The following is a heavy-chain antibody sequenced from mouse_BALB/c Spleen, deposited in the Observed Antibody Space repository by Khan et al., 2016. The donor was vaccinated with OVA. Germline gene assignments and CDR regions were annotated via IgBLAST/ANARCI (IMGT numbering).Heavy chain of an antibody. CDR2: IHYSGST. V-gene: IGHV3-1*02. J-gene: IGHJ1*01. CDR1: AYSITGGYS. D-gene: IGHD1-1*01. CDR3: ARSGTTVVAYWYFDV. Sequence: EVQLQESGPDLVKPSQSLSLTCTVTAYSITGGYSWHWIRQFPGNKLEWMGYIHYSGSTNYNPSLKSRISITRDTSQNQFFLQLNSVITEDTATYYCARSGTTVVAYWYFDVWGAGTTVTVSS.